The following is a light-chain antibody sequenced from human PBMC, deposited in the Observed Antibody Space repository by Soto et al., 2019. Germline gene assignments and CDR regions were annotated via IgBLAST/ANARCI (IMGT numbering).Light chain of an antibody. CDR1: QSISNW. CDR2: DAS. Sequence: DIQMTQSPSTLSASVGDRLPITCRASQSISNWLAWYQQRPGKAPKLLIFDASSLESGVPSRFSGSGSGTEFTLTISSLQPDDFAVYYCQQYGTSPFTFGPGTRLEI. J-gene: IGKJ5*01. CDR3: QQYGTSPFT. V-gene: IGKV1-5*01.